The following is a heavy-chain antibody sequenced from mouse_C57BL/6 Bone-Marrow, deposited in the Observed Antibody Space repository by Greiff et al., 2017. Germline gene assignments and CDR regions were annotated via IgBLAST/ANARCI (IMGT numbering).Heavy chain of an antibody. J-gene: IGHJ2*01. CDR1: GYAFSSSW. V-gene: IGHV1-82*01. Sequence: QVQLKQSGPELVKPGASVKISCKASGYAFSSSWMNWVKQRPGKGLEWIGRIYPGDGDTNYNGKFKGKATLTADKSSSTAYMQLSSLTSEDSAVYFCARFPSYYYGSSFDYWGQGTTLTVSA. CDR3: ARFPSYYYGSSFDY. D-gene: IGHD1-1*01. CDR2: IYPGDGDT.